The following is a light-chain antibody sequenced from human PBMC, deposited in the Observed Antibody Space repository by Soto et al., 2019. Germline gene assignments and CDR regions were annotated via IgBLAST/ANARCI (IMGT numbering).Light chain of an antibody. Sequence: QSALTQPASVSGSPGQSITISCTGTSSDVGGYNYVSWYQQYPGKAPKLMIYDVSYRPSGVSNRFSGSKSGNTASLTISGLQAEDEADYYCSSQTSSSTYVFGTGTKVTVL. CDR1: SSDVGGYNY. CDR2: DVS. V-gene: IGLV2-14*01. J-gene: IGLJ1*01. CDR3: SSQTSSSTYV.